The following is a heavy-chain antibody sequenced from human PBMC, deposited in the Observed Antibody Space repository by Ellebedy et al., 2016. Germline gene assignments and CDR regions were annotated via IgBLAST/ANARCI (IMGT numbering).Heavy chain of an antibody. J-gene: IGHJ4*02. D-gene: IGHD3-10*01. Sequence: ASVKVSCXASGYTFTGYYMHWVRQAPGQGLEWMGWINPNSGGTNYAQKFQGRVTMTRDTSISTAYMELSRLRSDDTAVYYCAGLWFGELPTPFDYWGQGTLVTVSS. CDR1: GYTFTGYY. V-gene: IGHV1-2*02. CDR3: AGLWFGELPTPFDY. CDR2: INPNSGGT.